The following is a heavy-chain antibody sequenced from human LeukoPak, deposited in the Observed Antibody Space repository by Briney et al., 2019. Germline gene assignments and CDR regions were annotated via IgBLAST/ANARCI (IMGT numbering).Heavy chain of an antibody. CDR1: GYTFTTYA. Sequence: ASVKVSCKASGYTFTTYAMNWVRQAPGQGLEWMGWINPNTGNPTYAQGFTGRFVFSLDTSVSTAYLQISSLKAEDTAVYYCAKYNSGWYRWFDPWGQGTLVTVSS. V-gene: IGHV7-4-1*02. CDR3: AKYNSGWYRWFDP. CDR2: INPNTGNP. J-gene: IGHJ5*02. D-gene: IGHD6-19*01.